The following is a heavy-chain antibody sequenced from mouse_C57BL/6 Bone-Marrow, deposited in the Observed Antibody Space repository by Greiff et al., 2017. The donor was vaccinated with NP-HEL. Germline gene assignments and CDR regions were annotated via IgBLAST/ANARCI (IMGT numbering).Heavy chain of an antibody. CDR2: IHPNSGST. V-gene: IGHV1-64*01. CDR3: AREGGYYYGSSYDYFDY. Sequence: QVQLQQPGAELVKPGASVKLSCKASGYTFTSYWMHWVKQRPGQGLEWIGMIHPNSGSTNYNEKFKIKATLTVDKSSSTAYMQLSSLTSEDSAVYYCAREGGYYYGSSYDYFDYWGQGTTLTVSS. CDR1: GYTFTSYW. J-gene: IGHJ2*01. D-gene: IGHD1-1*01.